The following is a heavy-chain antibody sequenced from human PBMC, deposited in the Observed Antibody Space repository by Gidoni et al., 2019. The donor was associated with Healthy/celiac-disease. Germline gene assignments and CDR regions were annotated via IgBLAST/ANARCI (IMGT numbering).Heavy chain of an antibody. CDR1: GFTFSSYW. CDR2: IKQDGSEK. D-gene: IGHD6-6*01. CDR3: ARYRSSSSIDY. J-gene: IGHJ4*02. V-gene: IGHV3-7*03. Sequence: EVQLVESGGGLVQPGWSLRLSCAASGFTFSSYWMSWVCQAPGKGLEWVANIKQDGSEKYYVDSVKGRFTISRDNAKNSLYLQMNSLRAEDTAVYYCARYRSSSSIDYWGQGTLVTVSS.